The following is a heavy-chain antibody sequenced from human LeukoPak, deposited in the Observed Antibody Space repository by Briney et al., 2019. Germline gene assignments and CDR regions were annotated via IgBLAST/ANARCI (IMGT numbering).Heavy chain of an antibody. V-gene: IGHV4-38-2*02. J-gene: IGHJ4*02. CDR1: GYSISSAYY. CDR3: ARGKGFGEPVDY. Sequence: PSGTLSLTCTVSGYSISSAYYWGWIRQPPGKGLEWIGSIYHSGSTYYNPSLKSRVTISVDTSNNHFSLKLRSVTAADTAVYYCARGKGFGEPVDYWGQGTLVTVSS. CDR2: IYHSGST. D-gene: IGHD3-10*01.